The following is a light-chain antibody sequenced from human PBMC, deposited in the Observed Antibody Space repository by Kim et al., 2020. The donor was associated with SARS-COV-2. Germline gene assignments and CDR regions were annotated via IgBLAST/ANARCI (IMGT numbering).Light chain of an antibody. CDR3: MQGTHSFT. CDR1: QSLVYSDGNTY. J-gene: IGKJ3*01. V-gene: IGKV2-30*01. Sequence: QPASTSCSTSQSLVYSDGNTYFRWFQQRRDQSPLRLIYKVSKRDSGVPDRFSGSGSDTDFTLRISRVEAEDVGVYYCMQGTHSFTFGPGTKVDIK. CDR2: KVS.